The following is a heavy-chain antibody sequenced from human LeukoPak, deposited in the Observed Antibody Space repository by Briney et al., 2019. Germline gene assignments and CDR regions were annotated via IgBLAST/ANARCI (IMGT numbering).Heavy chain of an antibody. Sequence: GGSLRLSCAASGFTFSSYAMSWVRQAPGKGLEWVGRIKTKTDGGTTDYAAPVKGRFAISRDDSINTLYLQMNSLKTDDTAVYYCTTDRYNYWGQGTLVTVSS. J-gene: IGHJ4*02. V-gene: IGHV3-15*01. D-gene: IGHD2-2*02. CDR2: IKTKTDGGTT. CDR1: GFTFSSYA. CDR3: TTDRYNY.